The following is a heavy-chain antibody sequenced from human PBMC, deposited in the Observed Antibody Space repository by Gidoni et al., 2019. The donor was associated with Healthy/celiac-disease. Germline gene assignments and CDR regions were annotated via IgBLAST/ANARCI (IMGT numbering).Heavy chain of an antibody. V-gene: IGHV3-15*01. CDR3: TTDPVRHCSSTSCQVFDY. D-gene: IGHD2-2*01. J-gene: IGHJ4*02. Sequence: VKGRFTISRDDSKNTLYLQMNSLKTEDTAVYYCTTDPVRHCSSTSCQVFDYWGQGTLVTVSS.